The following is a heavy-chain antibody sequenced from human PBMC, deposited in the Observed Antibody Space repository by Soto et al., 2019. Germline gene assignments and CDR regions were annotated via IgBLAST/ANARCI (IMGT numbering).Heavy chain of an antibody. CDR2: INPNSGGT. Sequence: ASVKVSCKASGYTFTGYYMHWVRQAPGQGLEWMGWINPNSGGTNYAQKFQGWVTMTRDTSISTAYMELSRLRSDDTAVYYCARVRRLGANYDFWSGRPDYYGMDVWGQGTTVTVSS. CDR1: GYTFTGYY. V-gene: IGHV1-2*04. J-gene: IGHJ6*02. CDR3: ARVRRLGANYDFWSGRPDYYGMDV. D-gene: IGHD3-3*01.